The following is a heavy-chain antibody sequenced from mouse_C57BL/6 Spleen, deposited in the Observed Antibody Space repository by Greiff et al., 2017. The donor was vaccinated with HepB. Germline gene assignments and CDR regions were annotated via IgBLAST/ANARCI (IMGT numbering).Heavy chain of an antibody. J-gene: IGHJ4*01. Sequence: VQLQQPGAELVKPGASVKLSCKASGYTFTSYWMHWVKQRPGRGLEWIGRIDPNSGGTKYNEKFKSKATLTVDKPSSTAYMQLSSLTSEDSAVYYCARTTIVTTRANYYAMDYWGQGTSVTVSS. CDR2: IDPNSGGT. D-gene: IGHD2-5*01. V-gene: IGHV1-72*01. CDR3: ARTTIVTTRANYYAMDY. CDR1: GYTFTSYW.